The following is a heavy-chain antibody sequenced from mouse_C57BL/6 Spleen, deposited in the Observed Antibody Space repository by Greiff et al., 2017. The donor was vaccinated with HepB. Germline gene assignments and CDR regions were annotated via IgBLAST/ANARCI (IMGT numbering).Heavy chain of an antibody. CDR3: ARGGDYGAYGNWYFDV. J-gene: IGHJ1*03. Sequence: QVQLQQSGPELVKPGASVKISCKASGYAFSSSWMNWVKQRPGKGLEWIGRIYPGDGDTNYNGKFKGKATLTADKSSSTAYMQLSSLTSEDSAVYFCARGGDYGAYGNWYFDVWGTGTTVTVSS. CDR1: GYAFSSSW. CDR2: IYPGDGDT. V-gene: IGHV1-82*01. D-gene: IGHD1-1*02.